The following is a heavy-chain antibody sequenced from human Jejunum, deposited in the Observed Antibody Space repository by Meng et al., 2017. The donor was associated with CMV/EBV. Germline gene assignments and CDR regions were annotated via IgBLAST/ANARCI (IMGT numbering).Heavy chain of an antibody. D-gene: IGHD3-16*01. CDR2: IYSSGST. Sequence: TVSGGSISSSVYYWSWIRQHSGKGLEWIGYIYSSGSTYYNPSLQSRVAMSIDRSKRQFSLKLSSVTAADTAVYYCARESLQEPGGPWGQGTLVTVSS. V-gene: IGHV4-31*03. CDR3: ARESLQEPGGP. CDR1: GGSISSSVYY. J-gene: IGHJ5*02.